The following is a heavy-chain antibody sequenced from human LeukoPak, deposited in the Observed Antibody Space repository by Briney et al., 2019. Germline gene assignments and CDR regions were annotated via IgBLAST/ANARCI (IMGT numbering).Heavy chain of an antibody. CDR3: ARAAYSSTWYSRYFDL. D-gene: IGHD6-13*01. CDR1: GFTFSSYD. CDR2: IGTAGEI. Sequence: GGSLRLSCTASGFTFSSYDIHWVRQATGKGLEWVSGIGTAGEIYYPGSVKGRFTISRENAKNSLYLQMNSLRAGDTAVYYCARAAYSSTWYSRYFDLWGRGTLVTVSS. V-gene: IGHV3-13*01. J-gene: IGHJ2*01.